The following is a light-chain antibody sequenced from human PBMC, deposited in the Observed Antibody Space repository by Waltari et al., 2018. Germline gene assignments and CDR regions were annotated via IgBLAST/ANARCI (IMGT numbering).Light chain of an antibody. CDR1: QSVTRA. CDR2: GAY. V-gene: IGKV3-20*01. J-gene: IGKJ1*01. Sequence: EIVLTQSPGTLSLSPGDSATLSCRTSQSVTRALAWYQQKPGQAPRLRIYGAYNRATGIPDRFSGSGSGTDFSLTISSLEPEDFAVYYCQHYLRLPVTFGQGTKVEVK. CDR3: QHYLRLPVT.